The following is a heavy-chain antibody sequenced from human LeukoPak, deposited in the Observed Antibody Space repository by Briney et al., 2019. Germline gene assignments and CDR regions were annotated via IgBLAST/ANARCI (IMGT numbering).Heavy chain of an antibody. CDR3: ARHVAYSSRYYYYMDV. Sequence: GESLKISCKGSGYSFTSYCIGWWRQMPGKGLEGMGIIYPGDSDTRYSPSFQGQVTISADKSISTAYLQWSSLKASDTAMYYCARHVAYSSRYYYYMDVWGKGTTVTVSS. D-gene: IGHD6-13*01. V-gene: IGHV5-51*01. CDR2: IYPGDSDT. J-gene: IGHJ6*03. CDR1: GYSFTSYC.